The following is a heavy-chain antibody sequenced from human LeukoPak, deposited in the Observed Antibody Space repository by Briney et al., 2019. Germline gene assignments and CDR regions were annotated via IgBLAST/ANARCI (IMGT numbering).Heavy chain of an antibody. V-gene: IGHV1-18*01. CDR1: GYTFTSYG. CDR2: ISAYNGNT. CDR3: ARDPLVVPAAMLNKADYYMDV. J-gene: IGHJ6*03. D-gene: IGHD2-2*01. Sequence: ASVKVSCKASGYTFTSYGISWVRQAPGQGLEWMGWISAYNGNTNYAQKPQGRVTMTTDTSTSTAYMELRSLRSDDTAVYYCARDPLVVPAAMLNKADYYMDVWGKGTTVTVSS.